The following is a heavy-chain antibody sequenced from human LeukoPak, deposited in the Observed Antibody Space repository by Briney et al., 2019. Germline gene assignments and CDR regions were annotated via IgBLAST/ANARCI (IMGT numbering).Heavy chain of an antibody. CDR2: ISGSGGST. Sequence: GGPLRLSCAASGFTFSSYAMSWVRQAPGKGLEWVSAISGSGGSTYYADSVKGRFTISRDNSKNTLYLQMNSLRAEDTAVYYCANPYYYDSSGYYSDYWGQGTLVTVSS. CDR1: GFTFSSYA. D-gene: IGHD3-22*01. V-gene: IGHV3-23*01. CDR3: ANPYYYDSSGYYSDY. J-gene: IGHJ4*02.